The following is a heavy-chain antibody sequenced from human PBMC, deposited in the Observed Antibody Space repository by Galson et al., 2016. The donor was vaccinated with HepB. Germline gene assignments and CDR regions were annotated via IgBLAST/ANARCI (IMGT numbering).Heavy chain of an antibody. V-gene: IGHV3-7*01. CDR1: GFTFRSYW. CDR3: ARDSWDIAVVSPAMFTFDI. J-gene: IGHJ3*02. CDR2: IKQDGSEK. D-gene: IGHD2-2*01. Sequence: SLRLSCAVSGFTFRSYWMSWVRQAPGRGLEWVANIKQDGSEKYYLDSVKGRFTISRDNAKNSLSLQINSLRVEDTAVYYCARDSWDIAVVSPAMFTFDIWGQGTMVTVSS.